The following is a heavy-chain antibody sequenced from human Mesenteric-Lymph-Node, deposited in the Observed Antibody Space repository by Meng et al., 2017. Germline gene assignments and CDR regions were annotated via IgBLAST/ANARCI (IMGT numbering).Heavy chain of an antibody. CDR3: AGITMIVVAPNDAFDI. D-gene: IGHD3-22*01. Sequence: SVKVSCKASGYTFTGYYMHWVRQAPGQGLEWMGRINPNSGGTNYAQKFQGRVTMTRDTSISTAYMELSRLRSDDTAVYYCAGITMIVVAPNDAFDIWGQGTMVTVSS. J-gene: IGHJ3*02. CDR2: INPNSGGT. V-gene: IGHV1-2*06. CDR1: GYTFTGYY.